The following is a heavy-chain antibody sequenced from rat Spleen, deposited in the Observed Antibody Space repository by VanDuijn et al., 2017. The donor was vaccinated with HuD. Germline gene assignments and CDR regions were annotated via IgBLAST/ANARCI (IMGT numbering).Heavy chain of an antibody. V-gene: IGHV5-46*01. CDR3: ARAGYLRDWYFDF. D-gene: IGHD2-2*01. Sequence: EVQLVESGGGLVQPGRSLKLSCAASGFTFSSFPMAWVRQAPTKGLEWVATISTSGGSTYYRDSVKGRFTISRDNTKNTLYLQMDNLRSEDTATYYCARAGYLRDWYFDFWGPGTMVTVSS. CDR2: ISTSGGST. J-gene: IGHJ1*01. CDR1: GFTFSSFP.